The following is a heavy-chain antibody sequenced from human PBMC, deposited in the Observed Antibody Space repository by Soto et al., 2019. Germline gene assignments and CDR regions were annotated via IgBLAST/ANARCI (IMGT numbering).Heavy chain of an antibody. D-gene: IGHD1-7*01. CDR2: IIPIFGTA. J-gene: IGHJ6*02. CDR1: GGTFSSYA. CDR3: ARARTGTTSYYYYYGMDV. Sequence: QVQLVQSGAEVKKPGSSVKVSCKASGGTFSSYAISWVRQAPGQGLEWMGGIIPIFGTANYAQKFQGRVTITADESTSTADMPLSSLRSEDTVVYYCARARTGTTSYYYYYGMDVWGQGTTVTVSS. V-gene: IGHV1-69*01.